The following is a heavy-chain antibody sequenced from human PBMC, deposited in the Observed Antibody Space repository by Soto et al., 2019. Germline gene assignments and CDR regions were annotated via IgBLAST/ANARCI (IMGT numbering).Heavy chain of an antibody. J-gene: IGHJ4*02. D-gene: IGHD1-1*01. Sequence: ASVKVSCKASGGTFSSYAISWVRQAPGQGLEWMGGISPIFGTANYAQKFQGRVTITADKSTSTAYMELSSLRSEDTAVYYCARGIELETPFDYWGQGTLVTVSS. CDR3: ARGIELETPFDY. CDR1: GGTFSSYA. V-gene: IGHV1-69*06. CDR2: ISPIFGTA.